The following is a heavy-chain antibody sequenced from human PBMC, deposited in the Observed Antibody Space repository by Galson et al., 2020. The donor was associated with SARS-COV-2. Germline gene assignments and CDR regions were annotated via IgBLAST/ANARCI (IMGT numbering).Heavy chain of an antibody. CDR3: ASGGFGDLFLAYFYYGLDV. Sequence: GESLKISCKGSGYSFTNYWIAWVRQMPGKGLEWMGIFNPGDSDSRYSPSFQGQVTISADKSIRTAYLQWSSLRASDTAMYYCASGGFGDLFLAYFYYGLDVWGQGTTVTVSS. V-gene: IGHV5-51*01. CDR1: GYSFTNYW. J-gene: IGHJ6*02. D-gene: IGHD3-10*01. CDR2: FNPGDSDS.